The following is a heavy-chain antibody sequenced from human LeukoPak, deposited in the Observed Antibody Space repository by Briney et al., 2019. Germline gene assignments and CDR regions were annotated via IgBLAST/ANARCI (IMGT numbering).Heavy chain of an antibody. J-gene: IGHJ2*01. CDR2: IYYSGST. Sequence: SETLSLTCTVSGGSISSYYWSWIRQPPGKGLEWIGYIYYSGSTNYNPSLKSRVTISIDTSKKQLSLKLISVTAADTAVYYCARGRYGDYCFDLWGRGTLVTVSS. D-gene: IGHD4-17*01. V-gene: IGHV4-59*12. CDR1: GGSISSYY. CDR3: ARGRYGDYCFDL.